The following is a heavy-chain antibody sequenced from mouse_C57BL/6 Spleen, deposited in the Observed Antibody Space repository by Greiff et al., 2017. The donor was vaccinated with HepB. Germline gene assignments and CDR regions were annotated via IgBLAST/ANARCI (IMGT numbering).Heavy chain of an antibody. Sequence: EVQLQQSGPGLVKPSQSLSLTCSVTGYSITSGYYWNWIRQFPGNKLEWMGYISYDGSNNYNPSLKNRISITRDTSKNQLFLKLNSVTTEDTATYYCATTTVVAHWYFDVWGTGTTVTVSS. D-gene: IGHD1-1*01. CDR2: ISYDGSN. J-gene: IGHJ1*03. V-gene: IGHV3-6*01. CDR3: ATTTVVAHWYFDV. CDR1: GYSITSGYY.